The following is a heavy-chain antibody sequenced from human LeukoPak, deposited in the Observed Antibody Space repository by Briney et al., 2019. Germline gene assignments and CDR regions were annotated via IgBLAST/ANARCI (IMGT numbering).Heavy chain of an antibody. CDR3: ARAADYYASGIFY. D-gene: IGHD3-10*01. Sequence: GRSLRLSCAASGFTFSSYGMHWVRQAPGKGLVWVSRINTDGSSTTYADSVKGRFTISRDNAKNTLYLQMNSLRAEDTAVYYCARAADYYASGIFYWGQGTLVTVSS. V-gene: IGHV3-74*01. CDR1: GFTFSSYG. CDR2: INTDGSST. J-gene: IGHJ4*02.